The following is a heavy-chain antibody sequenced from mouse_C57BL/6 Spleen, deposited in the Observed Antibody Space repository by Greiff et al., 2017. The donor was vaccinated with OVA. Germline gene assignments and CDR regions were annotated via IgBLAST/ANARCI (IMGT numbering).Heavy chain of an antibody. CDR2: IDTANGNT. J-gene: IGHJ4*01. Sequence: EVKLQQSVAELVRPGASVKLSCTASGFNIKNTYMYWVKQRPEQGLAWMGRIDTANGNTKYAPTFTGKATITAEKSSNTAYLQRSSLTSEDTAIYYCARGGYYGSYAMDYWGQGTSVTVSS. D-gene: IGHD2-2*01. CDR3: ARGGYYGSYAMDY. CDR1: GFNIKNTY. V-gene: IGHV14-3*01.